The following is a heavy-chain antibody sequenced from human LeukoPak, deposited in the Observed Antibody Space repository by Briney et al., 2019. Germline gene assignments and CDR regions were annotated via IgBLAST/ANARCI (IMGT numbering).Heavy chain of an antibody. V-gene: IGHV4-39*01. D-gene: IGHD2-21*01. Sequence: SETLSLTCTVSGGSFSSTSDHWGWLRQRPGKGLEWITSFYHSGSTRYNPSLKSRVTTSIDTSKNQFSLKLSSVTAADTAVYYCGRHLWAINTFYFDNWGQGALVTVSS. CDR1: GGSFSSTSDH. J-gene: IGHJ4*02. CDR3: GRHLWAINTFYFDN. CDR2: FYHSGST.